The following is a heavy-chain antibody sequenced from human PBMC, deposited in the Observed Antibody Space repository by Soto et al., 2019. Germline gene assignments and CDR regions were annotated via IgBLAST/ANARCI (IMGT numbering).Heavy chain of an antibody. CDR1: GFSFSTYY. J-gene: IGHJ4*02. Sequence: EVQLVEAGGGLVQPGGSLRVSCAASGFSFSTYYMNWVRQAPGKGLEWVAAINPDGSEQYYLDSVKGRFTISRDNAKNSLYLQMNSLRAEETALYYCTRVEPGASDYWGQGTPVTVSS. CDR3: TRVEPGASDY. V-gene: IGHV3-7*01. CDR2: INPDGSEQ. D-gene: IGHD2-2*01.